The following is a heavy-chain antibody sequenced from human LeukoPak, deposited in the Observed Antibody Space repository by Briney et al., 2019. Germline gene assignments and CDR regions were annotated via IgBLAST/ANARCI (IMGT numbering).Heavy chain of an antibody. Sequence: PSETLSLTCTVSGGSISSSSYYWGWIRQPPGKGLECIGSIYYSGSTYYNPSLKSRVTISVDTSKNQFSLKLSSVTAADTAVYYCARVGGGSGSYYNAVDYWGQGTLVTVSS. CDR1: GGSISSSSYY. J-gene: IGHJ4*02. V-gene: IGHV4-39*07. D-gene: IGHD3-10*01. CDR2: IYYSGST. CDR3: ARVGGGSGSYYNAVDY.